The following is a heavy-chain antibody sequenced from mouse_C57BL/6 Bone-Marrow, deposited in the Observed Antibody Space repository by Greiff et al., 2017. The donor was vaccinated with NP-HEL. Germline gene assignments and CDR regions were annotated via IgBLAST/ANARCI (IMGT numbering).Heavy chain of an antibody. CDR1: GYTFTSYW. Sequence: VQLQQPGAELVKPGASVKLSCKASGYTFTSYWMQWVKQRPGQGLEWIGEIDPSDSYTNYNQKFKGKATLTVDTSSSTAYMQLSSLTSEDSAVYYCARRVYDGYYLYYFDYWGQGTTLTVSS. J-gene: IGHJ2*01. D-gene: IGHD2-3*01. V-gene: IGHV1-50*01. CDR3: ARRVYDGYYLYYFDY. CDR2: IDPSDSYT.